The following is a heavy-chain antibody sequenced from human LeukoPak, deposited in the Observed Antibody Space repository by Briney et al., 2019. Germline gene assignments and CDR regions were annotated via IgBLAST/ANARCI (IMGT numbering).Heavy chain of an antibody. D-gene: IGHD2-2*01. CDR1: GFTFTSSA. CDR3: ARVVPVNYYYYYYMDV. Sequence: ASVKVSCKASGFTFTSSAMQWVRQARGQRLEWIGWIVVGSGNTNYAQKFQERVTIARDMSTSTAYMELSSLRSEDTAVYYCARVVPVNYYYYYYMDVWGKGTTVTISS. V-gene: IGHV1-58*02. J-gene: IGHJ6*03. CDR2: IVVGSGNT.